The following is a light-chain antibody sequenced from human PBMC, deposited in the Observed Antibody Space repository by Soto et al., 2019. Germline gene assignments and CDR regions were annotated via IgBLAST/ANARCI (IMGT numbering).Light chain of an antibody. CDR1: SSDIGGYDS. J-gene: IGLJ2*01. V-gene: IGLV2-14*01. CDR2: EVS. Sequence: QSVLTQPASVSGSPGQSITISCTGTSSDIGGYDSVSWYQQHPGKAPKLLIYEVSSRPSGVSDRFSGSKSGNTASLTISGLQPEDETDYYCSSYTTSSTMIFGGGTKLTVL. CDR3: SSYTTSSTMI.